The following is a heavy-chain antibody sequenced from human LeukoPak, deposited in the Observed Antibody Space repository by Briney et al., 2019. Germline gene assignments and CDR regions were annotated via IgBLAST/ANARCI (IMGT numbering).Heavy chain of an antibody. Sequence: SETLSLTCTASGGSISSYYWSWIRQPPGEGLEWIGYIYYRGSTNYSPSLKGRVTISVDTSKNQFSLKLSSVTAADTAVYYCARHYDIDPFDYWGQGTQVTVSS. D-gene: IGHD3-9*01. J-gene: IGHJ4*02. CDR2: IYYRGST. CDR1: GGSISSYY. V-gene: IGHV4-59*01. CDR3: ARHYDIDPFDY.